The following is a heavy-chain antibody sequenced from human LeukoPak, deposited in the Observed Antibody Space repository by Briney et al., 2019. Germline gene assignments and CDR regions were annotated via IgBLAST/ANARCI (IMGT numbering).Heavy chain of an antibody. V-gene: IGHV1-69*05. D-gene: IGHD6-19*01. CDR1: GGTFSSYA. CDR2: IIPIFGTA. Sequence: SVKVSCKASGGTFSSYAISWVRQAPGQGLEWMGRIIPIFGTANYAQKFQGRVTITTDESTSTAYMELSSLRSEDTAVYYCASGSSGWYELYYYYYMDVWGKGTTITVSS. J-gene: IGHJ6*03. CDR3: ASGSSGWYELYYYYYMDV.